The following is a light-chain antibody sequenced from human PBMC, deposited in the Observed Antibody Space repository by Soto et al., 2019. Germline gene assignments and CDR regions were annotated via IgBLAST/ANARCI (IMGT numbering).Light chain of an antibody. V-gene: IGKV1-33*01. CDR3: QHYDNLPPFT. CDR1: QDIGKY. Sequence: DIQMTQSPSSLSASVGDRVTITCQASQDIGKYLNWYQQKPGRAPKLLIYGASNLETGVPSRFSGSGYGTDFIFTISSLQPEDIATYYCQHYDNLPPFTFGPGTKVAIK. J-gene: IGKJ3*01. CDR2: GAS.